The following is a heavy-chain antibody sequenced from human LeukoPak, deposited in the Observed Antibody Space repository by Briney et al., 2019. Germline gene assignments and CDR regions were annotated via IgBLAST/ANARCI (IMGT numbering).Heavy chain of an antibody. V-gene: IGHV3-21*01. CDR1: GFTFSSYS. J-gene: IGHJ3*02. CDR3: ARDHDTHAFDI. D-gene: IGHD3-22*01. CDR2: ISSSSSYI. Sequence: KPGGSLRLSCAASGFTFSSYSINWVRQAPGKGLEWVSSISSSSSYIYYADSVKGRFTISRDNAKNSLYLQMNSLRAEDTAVYYCARDHDTHAFDIWGQGTMVTVSS.